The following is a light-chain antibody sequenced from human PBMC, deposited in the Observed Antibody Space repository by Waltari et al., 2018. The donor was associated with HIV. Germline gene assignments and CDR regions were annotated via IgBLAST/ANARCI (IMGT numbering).Light chain of an antibody. J-gene: IGLJ2*01. Sequence: QSALTQPPSASGSLGQSVTISCSGTSDDIGGSNYVFWYQQYPAKAPKLLIYEVNKRPSGVPDRFSGSKSLNTASLTVSGLQAEDEAHYFCSSFAGSNTVVFGGGTKLTVL. CDR3: SSFAGSNTVV. CDR2: EVN. V-gene: IGLV2-8*01. CDR1: SDDIGGSNY.